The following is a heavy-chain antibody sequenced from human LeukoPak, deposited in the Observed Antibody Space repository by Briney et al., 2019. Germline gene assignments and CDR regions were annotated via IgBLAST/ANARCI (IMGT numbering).Heavy chain of an antibody. CDR2: LNHSGVT. Sequence: PSEALSLTCAVYGESFSVYYWSCIRQPPGKGLEWVGELNHSGVTKYNPSLQGRVTISGDTSKNQFSLKLSSVTAAETAVYFCARVGYSYVINDWSRTGLGAYATKNYYHMDVWGKGTTVTVSS. CDR1: GESFSVYY. J-gene: IGHJ6*03. D-gene: IGHD5-18*01. CDR3: ARVGYSYVINDWSRTGLGAYATKNYYHMDV. V-gene: IGHV4-34*01.